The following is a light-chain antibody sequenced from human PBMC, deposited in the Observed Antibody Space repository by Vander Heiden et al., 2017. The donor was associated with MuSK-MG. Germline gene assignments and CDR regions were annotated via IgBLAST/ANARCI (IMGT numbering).Light chain of an antibody. CDR1: SRDVGNYNF. V-gene: IGLV2-8*01. CDR3: SSYGGSNNVD. CDR2: EVT. J-gene: IGLJ1*01. Sequence: HPPSASGSLGQSVTISCTGTSRDVGNYNFVSWYQQHPGKAPKLIIDEVTKRPSGVPDRFSGSKSGNTASLTVSGLQAEDEADYYCSSYGGSNNVDFGPGTQVTV.